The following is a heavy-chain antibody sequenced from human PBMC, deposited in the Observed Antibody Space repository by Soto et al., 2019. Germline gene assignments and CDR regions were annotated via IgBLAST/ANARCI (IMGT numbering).Heavy chain of an antibody. V-gene: IGHV3-30-3*01. Sequence: LRLSCAASGFTFSSYAMHWVRQAPGKGLAWVAVISYDGSNKYYADSVKGRFTISRDNSKNTLYLQMNSLRAEDTAVYYCARGAEFNVEMATILFPWGQGTLVTVSS. CDR3: ARGAEFNVEMATILFP. CDR1: GFTFSSYA. J-gene: IGHJ5*02. D-gene: IGHD5-12*01. CDR2: ISYDGSNK.